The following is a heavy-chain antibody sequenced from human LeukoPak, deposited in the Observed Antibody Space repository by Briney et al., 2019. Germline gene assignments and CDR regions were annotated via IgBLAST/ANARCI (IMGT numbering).Heavy chain of an antibody. J-gene: IGHJ2*01. D-gene: IGHD3-22*01. CDR2: IYPRGST. CDR3: ARYQPITMNDGYFDL. V-gene: IGHV4-30-2*02. CDR1: GGSISSGSYS. Sequence: SETLSLTCAVSGGSISSGSYSWSWIRQPPGKGLEWLGYIYPRGSTYYNPSLKSRVILSLDKSANQFSLKLSSVTAADTAVYYCARYQPITMNDGYFDLWGRGTLVTVSS.